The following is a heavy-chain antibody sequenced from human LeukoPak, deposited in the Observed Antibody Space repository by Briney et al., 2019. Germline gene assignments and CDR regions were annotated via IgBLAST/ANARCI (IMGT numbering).Heavy chain of an antibody. V-gene: IGHV4-59*01. J-gene: IGHJ4*02. CDR2: IYYSGST. Sequence: SETLSLTCTVSGGSISSYYWSWIRQPPGKGLEWIGYIYYSGSTNYNPSLKSRVTISVDTSKNQFSLKLSSVTAADTAVYYCARARDWNYVPFDYWGLGTLVTVSS. CDR1: GGSISSYY. D-gene: IGHD1-7*01. CDR3: ARARDWNYVPFDY.